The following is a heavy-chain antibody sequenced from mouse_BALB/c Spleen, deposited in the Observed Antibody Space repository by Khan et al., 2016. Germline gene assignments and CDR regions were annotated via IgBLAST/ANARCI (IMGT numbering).Heavy chain of an antibody. V-gene: IGHV5-6-5*01. CDR1: GFTFSSYA. Sequence: EVELVESGGGLVKPGGSLKLSCAASGFTFSSYAMSWVRQTPEKRLEWVASISSGGSTYYPDSVKGRFTISRENARNILNLQMSSLRSEDMAMYYCAREDYGNYGDYFDYWGQGTTLTVSS. CDR2: ISSGGST. J-gene: IGHJ2*01. D-gene: IGHD2-1*01. CDR3: AREDYGNYGDYFDY.